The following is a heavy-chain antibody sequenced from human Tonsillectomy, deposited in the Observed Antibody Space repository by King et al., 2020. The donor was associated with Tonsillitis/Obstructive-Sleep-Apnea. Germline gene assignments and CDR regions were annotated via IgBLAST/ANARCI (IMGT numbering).Heavy chain of an antibody. CDR2: IYYAGTI. V-gene: IGHV4-61*08. Sequence: VQLQESGPGLVKPSETLSLTCTVSGGSVTSGDYYWSWIRQPPGKGLEWIGFIYYAGTINYNPSLRSRVTMSADTSKNQFSLSLYSVTAADTAVYYCAREGRGNWLDPWGQGTLVTVSS. CDR3: AREGRGNWLDP. D-gene: IGHD3-10*01. CDR1: GGSVTSGDYY. J-gene: IGHJ5*02.